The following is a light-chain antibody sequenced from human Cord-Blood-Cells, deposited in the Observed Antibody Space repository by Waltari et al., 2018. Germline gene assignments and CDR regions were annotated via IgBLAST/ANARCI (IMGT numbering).Light chain of an antibody. V-gene: IGLV2-14*01. CDR3: SSYTSSSRV. J-gene: IGLJ3*02. CDR1: SRDVGGYNS. Sequence: QSALTQPASVSGSPGQSITISCTGTSRDVGGYNSVSWYQQHPGKAPKLMIYDVSKQPSGVSNRFSGSKSGNTASLTISGLQAEDEADYYCSSYTSSSRVFGGGTKLTVL. CDR2: DVS.